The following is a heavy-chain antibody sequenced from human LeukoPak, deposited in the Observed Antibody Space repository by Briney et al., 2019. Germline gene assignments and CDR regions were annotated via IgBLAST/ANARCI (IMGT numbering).Heavy chain of an antibody. CDR1: GGSISSSIYY. CDR3: ARREGGYPAGV. D-gene: IGHD5-18*01. Sequence: SETLSLTCTVSGGSISSSIYYWDWVRQPPGKGLEWIGSIYYSGNTFYNPSLKSRVTISVDTSKNQFSLKLSSVTAADTSIYYCARREGGYPAGVWGQGTMVTVSS. V-gene: IGHV4-39*01. J-gene: IGHJ3*01. CDR2: IYYSGNT.